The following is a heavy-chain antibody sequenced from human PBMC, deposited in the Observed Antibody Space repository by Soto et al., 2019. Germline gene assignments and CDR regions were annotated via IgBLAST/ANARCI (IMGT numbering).Heavy chain of an antibody. CDR3: ARRSKNILRGVIIDYGMDV. CDR1: GGSISSSR. CDR2: IYHGGST. D-gene: IGHD3-10*01. J-gene: IGHJ6*02. Sequence: SETLSLTCDVSGGSISSSRWSWVRQPPGKGLEWIGEIYHGGSTNYNPSLKSRVTISVDKSKNQFSLKLRAVTAADTAVYYCARRSKNILRGVIIDYGMDVWGQGTTVTVS. V-gene: IGHV4-4*02.